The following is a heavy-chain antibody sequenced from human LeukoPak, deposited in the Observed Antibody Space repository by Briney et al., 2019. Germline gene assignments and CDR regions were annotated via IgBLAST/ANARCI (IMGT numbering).Heavy chain of an antibody. V-gene: IGHV4-4*07. J-gene: IGHJ4*02. CDR1: LGSISSYY. CDR3: ARENSGSYREFDY. CDR2: IYTSGST. D-gene: IGHD1-26*01. Sequence: SETLSLTCTVSLGSISSYYWSSIRQPAGTGRECIGRIYTSGSTNYNASLKSRVSMSVDTSKNQFSLKLSSVTAADTAVFYCARENSGSYREFDYWGQGTLVTVSS.